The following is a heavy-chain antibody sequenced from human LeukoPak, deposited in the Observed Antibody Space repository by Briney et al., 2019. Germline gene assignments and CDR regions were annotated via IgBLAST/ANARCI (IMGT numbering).Heavy chain of an antibody. CDR3: ARAKDNYRGNDAFDT. CDR1: GGSISSYY. CDR2: IYSTGST. Sequence: SETLSLTCTVSGGSISSYYWSWIRQPAGKGLEWIGRIYSTGSTNYNPSLKSRLTMSVDTSKNQFSLKLTSVTAADTAVYYCARAKDNYRGNDAFDTWGQGTMVTVSS. J-gene: IGHJ3*02. D-gene: IGHD4/OR15-4a*01. V-gene: IGHV4-4*07.